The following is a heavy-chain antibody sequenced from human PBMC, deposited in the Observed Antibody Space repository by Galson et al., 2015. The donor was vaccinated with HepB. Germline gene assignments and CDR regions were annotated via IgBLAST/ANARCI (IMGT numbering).Heavy chain of an antibody. CDR1: GFTFSSYG. CDR2: IWYDGSNK. J-gene: IGHJ3*02. D-gene: IGHD2-2*01. V-gene: IGHV3-33*01. CDR3: ARSHCSSTSCYDAFDI. Sequence: SLRLSCAASGFTFSSYGMHWVRQAPGKGLEWVAVIWYDGSNKYYADSVKGRFTISRDNSKNTLYLQMNSLRAEDTAVYYCARSHCSSTSCYDAFDIWGQGTMVTVSS.